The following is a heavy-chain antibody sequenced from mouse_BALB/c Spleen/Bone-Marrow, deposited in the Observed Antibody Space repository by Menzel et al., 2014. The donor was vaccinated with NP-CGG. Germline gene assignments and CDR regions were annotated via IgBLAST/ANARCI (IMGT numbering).Heavy chain of an antibody. J-gene: IGHJ3*01. D-gene: IGHD1-1*01. CDR2: IDPANGNT. CDR1: GFNIKDTX. V-gene: IGHV14-3*02. CDR3: ALYYYGSSGFAY. Sequence: VQLQQSGAELVKPGASVKLSCTASGFNIKDTXMHWVKQRPEXGLEWIGRIDPANGNTKYDPKFQGKATITADTSSNTAYLQLSSLTSEDTAVYYCALYYYGSSGFAYWGQGTLVTVSA.